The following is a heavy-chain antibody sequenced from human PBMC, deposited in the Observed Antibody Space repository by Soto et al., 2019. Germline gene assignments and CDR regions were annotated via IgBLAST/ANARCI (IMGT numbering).Heavy chain of an antibody. Sequence: TLSLTCTVSGGSISSYYWSWIRQPPGKGLEWIGYIYYSGSTNYNPSLKSRVTISVDTSKNQFSLKLSSVTAADTAVYYCARSRNSSSWGYYYYYYGMDVWGQGTTVTVSS. CDR2: IYYSGST. CDR3: ARSRNSSSWGYYYYYYGMDV. J-gene: IGHJ6*02. CDR1: GGSISSYY. V-gene: IGHV4-59*01. D-gene: IGHD6-13*01.